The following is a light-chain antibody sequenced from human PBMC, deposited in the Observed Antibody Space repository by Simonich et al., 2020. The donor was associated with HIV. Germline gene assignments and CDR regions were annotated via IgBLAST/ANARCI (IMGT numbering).Light chain of an antibody. J-gene: IGKJ4*01. CDR2: WAS. V-gene: IGKV4-1*01. CDR1: QSVLYSSNNKNYKNY. Sequence: DIVMTQSPDSLAVSLGERATISCKSSQSVLYSSNNKNYKNYLAWYQQKPGQPPKLLFYWASTRESGVPDRFSGSGSGTDFTLTISSLQAGDVAVYYCQQYYGTPPTFCGGTKVEIK. CDR3: QQYYGTPPT.